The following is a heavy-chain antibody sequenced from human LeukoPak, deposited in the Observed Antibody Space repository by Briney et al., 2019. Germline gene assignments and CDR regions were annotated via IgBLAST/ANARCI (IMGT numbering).Heavy chain of an antibody. J-gene: IGHJ4*02. CDR1: GFTFSSYT. CDR2: ISSSSSHI. V-gene: IGHV3-21*01. CDR3: ARELWGEGSFDY. Sequence: PGGSLRLCCAASGFTFSSYTMSWVRQAPGKGLEWVSLISSSSSHIYYADSVKGRFTISRDNAKNSLCLQMSSLRAEDTAVYYCARELWGEGSFDYWGQGTLVTVSS. D-gene: IGHD3-10*01.